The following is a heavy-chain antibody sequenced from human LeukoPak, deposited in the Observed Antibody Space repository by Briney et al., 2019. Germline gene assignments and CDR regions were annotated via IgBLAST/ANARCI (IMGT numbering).Heavy chain of an antibody. Sequence: GGSLRLSCAASGFTFSSYGMHWVHQAPGKGLEWVAVVSYDGSNKYYADSVKGRFTISRDNSKNTLYLQMNSLRAEDTAVYYCAKDLFTMIVVVDGPDYWGQGTLVTVSS. CDR3: AKDLFTMIVVVDGPDY. D-gene: IGHD3-22*01. CDR1: GFTFSSYG. CDR2: VSYDGSNK. J-gene: IGHJ4*02. V-gene: IGHV3-30*18.